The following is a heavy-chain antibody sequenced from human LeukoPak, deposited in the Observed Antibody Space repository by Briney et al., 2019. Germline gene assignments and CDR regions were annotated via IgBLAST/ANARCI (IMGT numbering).Heavy chain of an antibody. J-gene: IGHJ6*03. Sequence: SETLSLTCAVYGESFSGYYWSWIRQPPGKGLEWIGEINHSGSTNYNPSLKSRVTISVDTSKNQFSLKLSSVTAADTAVYYCARARYREINYAYAGGFYYMDVWGKGTTVTVSS. V-gene: IGHV4-34*01. CDR2: INHSGST. CDR1: GESFSGYY. CDR3: ARARYREINYAYAGGFYYMDV. D-gene: IGHD1-26*01.